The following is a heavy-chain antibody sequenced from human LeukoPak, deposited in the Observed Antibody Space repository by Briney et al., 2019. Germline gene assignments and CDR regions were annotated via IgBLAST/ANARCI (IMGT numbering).Heavy chain of an antibody. V-gene: IGHV3-49*03. CDR1: GFTFGDYA. CDR3: TRGGYDYVWGSYRSIDY. Sequence: PGGSLRLSRTASGFTFGDYAMSWFRQAPGKGLEWVGFIRSKAYGGTTEYAASVKGRFTISRDDSKSIAYLQMNSLKTEDTAVYYCTRGGYDYVWGSYRSIDYWGQGTLVTVSS. CDR2: IRSKAYGGTT. D-gene: IGHD3-16*02. J-gene: IGHJ4*02.